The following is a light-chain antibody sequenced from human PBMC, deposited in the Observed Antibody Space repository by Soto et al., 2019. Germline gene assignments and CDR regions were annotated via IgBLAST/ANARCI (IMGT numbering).Light chain of an antibody. V-gene: IGKV3-20*01. Sequence: EIVLTQSPGTLSLSPGERATLSCRASQSFSSTYLAWYQQKPGQAPGLLIYGASSRATGIPDSFSGGGSGTDFSLNISRLDPEDFAVYYCQQYSSSPITFGQGTRLEIK. CDR1: QSFSSTY. CDR3: QQYSSSPIT. J-gene: IGKJ5*01. CDR2: GAS.